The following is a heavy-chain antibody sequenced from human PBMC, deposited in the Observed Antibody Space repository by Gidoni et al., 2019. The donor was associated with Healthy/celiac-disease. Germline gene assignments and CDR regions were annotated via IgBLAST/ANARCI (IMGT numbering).Heavy chain of an antibody. Sequence: QVQLVQSGAEVKKPGSSVKVSCKASGGTFSSYAISWVRQAPGQGLGWMGRIGPILGIANYAQKFQGRVTITADKSTSTAYMELSSLRSEDTAVYYCASGIAAAGTQVDYWGQGTLVTVSS. CDR1: GGTFSSYA. J-gene: IGHJ4*02. V-gene: IGHV1-69*04. CDR3: ASGIAAAGTQVDY. D-gene: IGHD6-13*01. CDR2: IGPILGIA.